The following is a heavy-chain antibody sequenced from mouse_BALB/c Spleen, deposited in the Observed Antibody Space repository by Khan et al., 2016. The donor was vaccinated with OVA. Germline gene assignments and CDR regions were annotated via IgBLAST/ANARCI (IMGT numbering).Heavy chain of an antibody. Sequence: QVQLKQSGPGLVTPSQSLSITCTVSGFSLTDYGVSWIRQPPGKGLEWLGVIWGGGSTSYNSALKSRLSISKDNSKRQVFLKMNSLQTDDTAMYYCAKGVWSYYFALDYWGQGTSVTVSS. CDR2: IWGGGST. D-gene: IGHD2-10*02. V-gene: IGHV2-6-5*01. J-gene: IGHJ4*01. CDR1: GFSLTDYG. CDR3: AKGVWSYYFALDY.